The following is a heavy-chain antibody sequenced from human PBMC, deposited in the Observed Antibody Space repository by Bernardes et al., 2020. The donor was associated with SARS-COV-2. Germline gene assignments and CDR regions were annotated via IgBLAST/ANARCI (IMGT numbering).Heavy chain of an antibody. V-gene: IGHV4-31*03. CDR2: IYYSGST. D-gene: IGHD3-10*01. Sequence: SETLSLTCTVSGGSISSGDYYWNWIRQRPGKGLEWIGYIYYSGSTYYNPSLKSRVTISVDTSKNQFSLKLSSVTAADTAVYYCATGGYSVSGSYPVWGQGTLVTVSS. J-gene: IGHJ4*02. CDR1: GGSISSGDYY. CDR3: ATGGYSVSGSYPV.